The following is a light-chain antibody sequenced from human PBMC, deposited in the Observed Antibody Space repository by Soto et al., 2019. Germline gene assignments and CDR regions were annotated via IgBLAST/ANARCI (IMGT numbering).Light chain of an antibody. CDR3: QQYNNWPAFS. V-gene: IGKV3-15*01. CDR2: GAS. Sequence: EIVMTQSPATLSVSPGESATLACRASQSISSNLAWYQQKNGQTPRLLIYGASTRAAGSPARFSGSGSGTDFTLTISSLQSEEFAVYYCQQYNNWPAFSFGPGTKVDIK. J-gene: IGKJ3*01. CDR1: QSISSN.